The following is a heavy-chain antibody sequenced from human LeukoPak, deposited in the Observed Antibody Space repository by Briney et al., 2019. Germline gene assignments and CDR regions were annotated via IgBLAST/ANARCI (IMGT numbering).Heavy chain of an antibody. CDR3: ARDPGFCSGGSCYRGDY. V-gene: IGHV3-48*01. J-gene: IGHJ4*02. Sequence: GGSLRLSCEASGFSFRRYDMIWVRQAPGKGLEWISYISTSSSSIYYADSVKGRFTISRDNAKSSLYLQMNSLRAEDTAVYYCARDPGFCSGGSCYRGDYWGQGTLVTVSS. CDR1: GFSFRRYD. CDR2: ISTSSSSI. D-gene: IGHD2-15*01.